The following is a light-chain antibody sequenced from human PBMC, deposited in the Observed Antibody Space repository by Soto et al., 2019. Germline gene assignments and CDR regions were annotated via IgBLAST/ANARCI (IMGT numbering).Light chain of an antibody. CDR2: RNN. V-gene: IGLV1-47*01. CDR3: AAWDDSLSGREV. J-gene: IGLJ1*01. CDR1: SSNIGSNY. Sequence: QSVLTQPPSASGTPGQRVTISCSGSSSNIGSNYVYWYQQLPGTAPKHLIYRNNQRPSGVPDRFSGSKSGTSASLAISGLRSEDEADYYCAAWDDSLSGREVFGTGTKVTVL.